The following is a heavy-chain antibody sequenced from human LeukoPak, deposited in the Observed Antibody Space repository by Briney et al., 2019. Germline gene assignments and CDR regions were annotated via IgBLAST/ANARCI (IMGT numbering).Heavy chain of an antibody. CDR3: SRMYSGTSYYFDF. CDR2: FSYSGST. V-gene: IGHV4-59*01. J-gene: IGHJ4*02. Sequence: SETLSLTCSVSGVSISDYHWIWIRQPPARGLEWMGYFSYSGSTRYNPSLKSRVTMSVDTSKNQFSLRLNSVAAADTAVYYCSRMYSGTSYYFDFWGQGTLVTVSS. CDR1: GVSISDYH. D-gene: IGHD1-26*01.